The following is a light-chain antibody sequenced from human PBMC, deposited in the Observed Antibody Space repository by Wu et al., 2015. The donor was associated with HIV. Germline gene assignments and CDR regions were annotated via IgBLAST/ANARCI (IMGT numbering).Light chain of an antibody. J-gene: IGKJ2*01. CDR3: QQYGSSPRYT. CDR1: QSVSSSY. CDR2: GAS. Sequence: EIVLTQSPGTLSLSPGERATLSCRARQSVSSSYLAWYQQKPGQAPRLLIYGASTRATGIPDRFSGSGSGTDFTLTISRLEPEDFAVYYCQQYGSSPRYTFGLGDQAGDQT. V-gene: IGKV3-20*01.